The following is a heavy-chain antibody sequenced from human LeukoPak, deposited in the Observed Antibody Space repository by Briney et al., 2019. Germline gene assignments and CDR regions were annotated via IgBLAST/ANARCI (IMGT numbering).Heavy chain of an antibody. D-gene: IGHD3-10*01. CDR3: AHRRAGSYYNSYFDY. CDR1: GFSLSPSGGG. J-gene: IGHJ4*02. V-gene: IGHV2-5*01. Sequence: SGPTLVKPTQTLTLTCTFSGFSLSPSGGGVGWIRQPPGKALERLALIYWNDDKRYSTSLKRRLTITKDTSENQVVLTMTNMDPVDTATYYCAHRRAGSYYNSYFDYWGQGTLVTVSS. CDR2: IYWNDDK.